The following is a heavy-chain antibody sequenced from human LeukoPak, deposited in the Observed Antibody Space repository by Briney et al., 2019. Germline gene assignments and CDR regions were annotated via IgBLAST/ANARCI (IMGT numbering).Heavy chain of an antibody. CDR2: IYYSGSS. Sequence: SETLSLTCTVSGGSISNYYWSWIRQPPGKGLEWIGYIYYSGSSNYNPSLKSRVTISVDTSKNQLSLKLSSVTAADTAVYYCARHGGATMIEELLHAFDIWGQGTTVTVSS. CDR1: GGSISNYY. CDR3: ARHGGATMIEELLHAFDI. D-gene: IGHD5-12*01. V-gene: IGHV4-59*08. J-gene: IGHJ3*02.